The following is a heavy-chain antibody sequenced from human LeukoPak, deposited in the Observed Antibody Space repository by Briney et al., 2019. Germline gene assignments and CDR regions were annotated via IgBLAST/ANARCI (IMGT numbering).Heavy chain of an antibody. CDR3: ASLWFGELYGDPSYYYYGMDV. CDR1: GGSISSGDYY. Sequence: PSETLSLTCTVSGGSISSGDYYWSWIRQPPGKGLEWIGYIYYSGSTYYNPSLKSRVTISVDTSKNQFSLKLSSVTAADTAVYYCASLWFGELYGDPSYYYYGMDVWGQGTTVTVSS. J-gene: IGHJ6*02. V-gene: IGHV4-30-4*01. D-gene: IGHD3-10*01. CDR2: IYYSGST.